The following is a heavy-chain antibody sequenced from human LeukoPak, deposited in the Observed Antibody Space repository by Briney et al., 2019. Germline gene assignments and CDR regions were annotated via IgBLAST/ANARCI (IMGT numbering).Heavy chain of an antibody. CDR3: ARADDSSGYWGSPAPYYFDY. Sequence: ASVKVSCKSSGYTFTGYYMHWVRPAPGQGLAWMGWINPNSGGTHYAQKFQGRVTMTRATSISTAYMELSRLRSDDTAVYYCARADDSSGYWGSPAPYYFDYWGQGTLVTVSS. J-gene: IGHJ4*02. V-gene: IGHV1-2*02. D-gene: IGHD3-22*01. CDR1: GYTFTGYY. CDR2: INPNSGGT.